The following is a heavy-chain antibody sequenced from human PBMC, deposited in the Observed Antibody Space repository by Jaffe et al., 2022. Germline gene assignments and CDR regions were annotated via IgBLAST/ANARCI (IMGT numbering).Heavy chain of an antibody. CDR2: IYHSGST. Sequence: QVQLQESGPGLVKPSGTLSLTCAVSGGSISSSNWWSWIRQPPGKGLEWIGEIYHSGSTNYNPSLKSRVTISVDKSKNQFSLKLSSVTAADTAVYYCARNGPVRKIVVVIRSEYFDYWGQGTLVTVSS. D-gene: IGHD3-22*01. V-gene: IGHV4-4*02. CDR3: ARNGPVRKIVVVIRSEYFDY. J-gene: IGHJ4*02. CDR1: GGSISSSNW.